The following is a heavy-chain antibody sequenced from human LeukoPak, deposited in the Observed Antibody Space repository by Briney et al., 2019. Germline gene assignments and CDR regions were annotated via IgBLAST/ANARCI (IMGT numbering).Heavy chain of an antibody. CDR1: GGTFSSYA. Sequence: SVKVSCKASGGTFSSYAISWVRQAPGQGLEWMGGIIPIFGTANYAQKFQGRVTITTEESTSTAYMELSSLRSEDTAVYYCANTRDDSSGYYRVYFDYWGQGTLVTVSS. D-gene: IGHD3-22*01. CDR3: ANTRDDSSGYYRVYFDY. CDR2: IIPIFGTA. J-gene: IGHJ4*02. V-gene: IGHV1-69*05.